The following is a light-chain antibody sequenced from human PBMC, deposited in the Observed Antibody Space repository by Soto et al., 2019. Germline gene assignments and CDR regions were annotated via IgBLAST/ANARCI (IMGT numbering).Light chain of an antibody. V-gene: IGKV1-5*01. J-gene: IGKJ2*01. CDR3: QQYNSYLYT. Sequence: DIQMTQSPSTLSASVGDRVTITCRASQSISSWLAWYQQKPGKAPKLLIYDASSLESGVPSRFSGSGSGTEFTLTISSLQPDDFATYYCQQYNSYLYTFGQGNKREIK. CDR2: DAS. CDR1: QSISSW.